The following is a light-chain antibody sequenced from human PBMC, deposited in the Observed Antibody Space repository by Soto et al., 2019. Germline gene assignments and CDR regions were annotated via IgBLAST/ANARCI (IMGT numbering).Light chain of an antibody. CDR3: QSYDRSLSGSV. J-gene: IGLJ3*02. Sequence: QSVLTQPPSVSGAPGQRVTISCTGSSSDIGAGYHVHWYQQLPGTAPKLLIYGNNNRPSGVPDRFSGSKSGTSASLAITGLQAEDEADYYCQSYDRSLSGSVFGGGTKVTVL. V-gene: IGLV1-40*01. CDR2: GNN. CDR1: SSDIGAGYH.